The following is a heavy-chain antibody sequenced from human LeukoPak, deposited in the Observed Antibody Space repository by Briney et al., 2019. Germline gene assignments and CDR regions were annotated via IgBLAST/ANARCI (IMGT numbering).Heavy chain of an antibody. V-gene: IGHV3-23*01. D-gene: IGHD3/OR15-3a*01. CDR2: MSGGGGRQ. CDR1: GFTFSNYA. Sequence: GGSLRLSCVVSGFTFSNYAMSWVRQAPGRGLEWVSAMSGGGGRQNNTDSGKGRFHISKDNFKNTLYLQMDNLRAEDTAVYYCAKDRGVIFDSYFDYWVQGTMVTVSS. CDR3: AKDRGVIFDSYFDY. J-gene: IGHJ4*02.